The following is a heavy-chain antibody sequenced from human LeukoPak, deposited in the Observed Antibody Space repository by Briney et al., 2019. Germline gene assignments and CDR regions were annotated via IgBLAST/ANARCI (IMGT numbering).Heavy chain of an antibody. D-gene: IGHD2/OR15-2a*01. Sequence: GGSLRLSCAASGNYWMHWVRQAPGKGLVWVSHINSDGSWTSYADSVKGQFTISKDNAKNTVYLQMNNLRAEDTAVYYCVSFYEAYWGRGTLVTVSS. CDR3: VSFYEAY. J-gene: IGHJ4*02. CDR1: GNYW. CDR2: INSDGSWT. V-gene: IGHV3-74*01.